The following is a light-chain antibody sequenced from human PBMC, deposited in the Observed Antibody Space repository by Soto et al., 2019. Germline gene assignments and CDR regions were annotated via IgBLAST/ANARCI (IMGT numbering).Light chain of an antibody. J-gene: IGKJ2*01. Sequence: EVVLTQSPGTLSLSPGERATLSCRASQSVSSTYLAWYQQKPGQSPRPLIYSTSSRATGIPDRFSGSGSGTDFTLTISRLEPEDFAVYYCQQYGRSPHTFGQGTKLAI. V-gene: IGKV3-20*01. CDR2: STS. CDR3: QQYGRSPHT. CDR1: QSVSSTY.